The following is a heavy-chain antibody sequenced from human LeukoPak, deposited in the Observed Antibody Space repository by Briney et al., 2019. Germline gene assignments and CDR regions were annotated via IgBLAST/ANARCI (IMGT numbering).Heavy chain of an antibody. Sequence: PGGALRLSCAASGFTFSSYSMNWVRQAPGEGLEWGSSISSSSYIYYADSVKGRFTISRDNAKNSLYLQMNSLRAEDTAVYYCASRYCSGGSCYSYFDYWGQGTLVTVSS. CDR3: ASRYCSGGSCYSYFDY. V-gene: IGHV3-21*01. D-gene: IGHD2-15*01. CDR1: GFTFSSYS. J-gene: IGHJ4*02. CDR2: ISSSSYI.